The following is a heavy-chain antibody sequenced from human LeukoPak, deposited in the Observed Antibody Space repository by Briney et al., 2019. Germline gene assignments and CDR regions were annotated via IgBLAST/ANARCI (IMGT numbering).Heavy chain of an antibody. J-gene: IGHJ4*02. CDR1: GSSISSGYY. CDR3: ASWETTVVTFDY. D-gene: IGHD4-23*01. Sequence: SETLSLTCSVSGSSISSGYYWGWIRQPPGKGLEWIGSIYHSGSTYYNPSLRSRVTRLVDTSKNQFSLRLSSVTAADTAVYYCASWETTVVTFDYWGQGTLVTVSS. CDR2: IYHSGST. V-gene: IGHV4-38-2*01.